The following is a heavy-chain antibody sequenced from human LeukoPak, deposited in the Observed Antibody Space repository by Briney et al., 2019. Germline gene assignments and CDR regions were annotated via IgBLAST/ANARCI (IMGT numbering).Heavy chain of an antibody. Sequence: PGGSLRLSCAASGFRFSTSVMHCVRQAPGKGLEWVAVIWHDGSNKHYADSVQGRFTISRDNSKNTLYLQMNDLRGEDTAVYYCAREGDAYYLDFWGQGTLVTVSS. CDR2: IWHDGSNK. V-gene: IGHV3-33*01. J-gene: IGHJ4*02. CDR3: AREGDAYYLDF. CDR1: GFRFSTSV. D-gene: IGHD3-16*01.